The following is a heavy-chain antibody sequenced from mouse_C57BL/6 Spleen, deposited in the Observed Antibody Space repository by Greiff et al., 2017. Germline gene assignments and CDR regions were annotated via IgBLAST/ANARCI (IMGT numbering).Heavy chain of an antibody. V-gene: IGHV5-16*01. CDR2: INYDGSST. J-gene: IGHJ1*03. Sequence: EVNVVESEGGLVQPGSSMKLSCTASGFTFSDYYMAWVRQVPEKGLEWVANINYDGSSTYYLDSLKSRFIISRDNAKNILYLQMSSLKSEDTATYYCARDRRYYGSSGYFDVWGTGTTVTVSS. CDR1: GFTFSDYY. D-gene: IGHD1-1*01. CDR3: ARDRRYYGSSGYFDV.